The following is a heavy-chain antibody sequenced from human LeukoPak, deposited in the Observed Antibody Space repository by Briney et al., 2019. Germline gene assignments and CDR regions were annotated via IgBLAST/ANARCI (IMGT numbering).Heavy chain of an antibody. CDR3: ARTPGGLGNLFDY. J-gene: IGHJ4*02. Sequence: GGSLRLSCAASGFTFSSYAMSWVRQAPGKGLEWVSAINGSGGSTYYADSVKGRFTISRDNSKNTLYLQMNSLRAEDTAVYYCARTPGGLGNLFDYWGQGTLVTVSS. CDR2: INGSGGST. CDR1: GFTFSSYA. D-gene: IGHD3-16*01. V-gene: IGHV3-23*01.